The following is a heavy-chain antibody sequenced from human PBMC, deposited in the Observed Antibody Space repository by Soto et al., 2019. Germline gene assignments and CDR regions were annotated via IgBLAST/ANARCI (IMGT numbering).Heavy chain of an antibody. V-gene: IGHV3-23*01. J-gene: IGHJ2*01. CDR1: GFTFSSYA. CDR2: ISGSGGST. D-gene: IGHD4-17*01. CDR3: AKGPSTVTTAYWYFDL. Sequence: GGSLRLSCAASGFTFSSYAMSWVRQAPGKGLEWVSAISGSGGSTYYADSVKGRFTISRDNSKNTLYLQMNSLRAEDTAVYYCAKGPSTVTTAYWYFDLWGRGTLVTVSS.